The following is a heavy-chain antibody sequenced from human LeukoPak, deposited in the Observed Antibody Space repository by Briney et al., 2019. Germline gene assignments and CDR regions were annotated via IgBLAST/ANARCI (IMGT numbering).Heavy chain of an antibody. CDR2: IYTGGST. D-gene: IGHD5-18*01. Sequence: SQTLSLTCTVSGGSISSGSYYWSWIRQPAGKGLEWIGRIYTGGSTNYNPSLKSRVTISVDTSKNQFSLKLSSVTAADTAVYYCARVRIQLFWFDPWGQGTLVTVSS. V-gene: IGHV4-61*02. CDR1: GGSISSGSYY. CDR3: ARVRIQLFWFDP. J-gene: IGHJ5*02.